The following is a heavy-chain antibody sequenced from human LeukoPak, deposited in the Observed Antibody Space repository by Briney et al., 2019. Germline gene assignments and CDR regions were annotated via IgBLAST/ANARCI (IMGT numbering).Heavy chain of an antibody. CDR1: GGSISSYY. V-gene: IGHV4-4*07. CDR3: ARDRSAYYYGSGSYYNWFDP. D-gene: IGHD3-10*01. Sequence: SETLSLTCNVSGGSISSYYWTWIRQPAGKGLEWIGRISTSGSTNYNPSLKSRVTMSVDTSKNQFSLKLSSMTAADTAVYYYARDRSAYYYGSGSYYNWFDPWGRGTLVTVSS. J-gene: IGHJ5*02. CDR2: ISTSGST.